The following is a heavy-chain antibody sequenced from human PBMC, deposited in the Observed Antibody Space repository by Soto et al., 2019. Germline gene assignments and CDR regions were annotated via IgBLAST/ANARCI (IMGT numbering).Heavy chain of an antibody. V-gene: IGHV3-20*04. J-gene: IGHJ4*02. CDR1: GFPFDDYG. D-gene: IGHD4-17*01. CDR2: INRDGGST. Sequence: GGSLRLSCAASGFPFDDYGMSWVRQAPGKGLEWVSGINRDGGSTGYADSVKGRFTISRDNAKNSLYLQMNSLRAEDTAFYYYARAPGYYGDFFDFWGQGTLVTV. CDR3: ARAPGYYGDFFDF.